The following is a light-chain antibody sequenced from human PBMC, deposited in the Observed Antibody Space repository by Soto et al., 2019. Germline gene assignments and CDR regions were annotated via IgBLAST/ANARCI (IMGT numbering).Light chain of an antibody. J-gene: IGLJ2*01. Sequence: QPVLTQPASVSGSPGQSITISCTGTNSDVGGYESVSWYQQHPGKAPKVMIYDVSNRPSGVSNRFSGSKSANTASLTISGLQAEDEADYYCISYTTSSTLVFGGGTKVTVL. V-gene: IGLV2-14*03. CDR1: NSDVGGYES. CDR3: ISYTTSSTLV. CDR2: DVS.